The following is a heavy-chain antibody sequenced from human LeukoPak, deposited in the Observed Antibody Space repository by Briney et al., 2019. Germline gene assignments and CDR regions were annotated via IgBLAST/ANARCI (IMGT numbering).Heavy chain of an antibody. CDR3: AKIWFGESYYMDV. CDR1: GFTFSSYG. D-gene: IGHD3-10*01. CDR2: IRYDGSNK. Sequence: PGGSLRLSCAASGFTFSSYGMHWVRQAPGKGVEWVAFIRYDGSNKYYADSVKGRFTISRDNSKNTLYLQMNSLRAEDTAVYYCAKIWFGESYYMDVWGKGTTVTVSS. J-gene: IGHJ6*03. V-gene: IGHV3-30*02.